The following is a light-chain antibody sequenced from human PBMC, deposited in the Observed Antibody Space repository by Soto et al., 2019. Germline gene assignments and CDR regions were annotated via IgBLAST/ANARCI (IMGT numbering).Light chain of an antibody. Sequence: QSALTQPRSVSGSPGQSVTISCTGISSGVGRSNYVSWYQHHPGKAPKLVIYDVSQRPSGVPDRFAGSKSGSTASLTVSGLQPEDEADYFCCSYAGSYTWVFGGGTKLTVL. CDR1: SSGVGRSNY. CDR3: CSYAGSYTWV. V-gene: IGLV2-11*01. J-gene: IGLJ3*02. CDR2: DVS.